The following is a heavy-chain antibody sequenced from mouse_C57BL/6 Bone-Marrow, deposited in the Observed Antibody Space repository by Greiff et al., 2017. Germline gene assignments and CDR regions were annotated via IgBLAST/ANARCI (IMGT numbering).Heavy chain of an antibody. CDR1: GYSFTGYY. J-gene: IGHJ2*01. CDR3: AVITTVVAHVDY. D-gene: IGHD1-1*01. V-gene: IGHV1-42*01. CDR2: INPSTGGT. Sequence: EVQLQQSGPELVKPGASVKISCKASGYSFTGYYMNWVKQSPEKSLEWIGEINPSTGGTTYNQKFKAKATLTVDKSSSTAYMQLKSLTSEDSAVYYCAVITTVVAHVDYWGQGTTLTGSS.